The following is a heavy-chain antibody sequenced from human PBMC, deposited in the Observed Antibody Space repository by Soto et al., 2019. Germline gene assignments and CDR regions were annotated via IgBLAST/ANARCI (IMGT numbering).Heavy chain of an antibody. CDR2: IVVGSGDT. V-gene: IGHV1-58*01. Sequence: QMQLVQSGPEVKKPGTSVKVSCKASGFTFTTSAVLWMRQARGQRLEWIGWIVVGSGDTNYAQKFKERVTITRDMSASTVYMELSTLRSEDTAVYYCAGVHRWLLGDWYFDLWGRGTLITVSS. CDR1: GFTFTTSA. D-gene: IGHD3-22*01. CDR3: AGVHRWLLGDWYFDL. J-gene: IGHJ2*01.